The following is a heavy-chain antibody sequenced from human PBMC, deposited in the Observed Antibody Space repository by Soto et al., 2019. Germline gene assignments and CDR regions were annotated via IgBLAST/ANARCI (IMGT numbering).Heavy chain of an antibody. CDR2: INPDNGYT. Sequence: ASVKVSCKAYGYMFTSYGISWMRQAPGQGLEWMGWINPDNGYTKSAQNLQGRIIMATDTSTSTAYMELRSLRSDDTAVFYCARGSSGMSYWGQGTLVTVSS. V-gene: IGHV1-18*01. D-gene: IGHD3-10*01. CDR1: GYMFTSYG. CDR3: ARGSSGMSY. J-gene: IGHJ4*02.